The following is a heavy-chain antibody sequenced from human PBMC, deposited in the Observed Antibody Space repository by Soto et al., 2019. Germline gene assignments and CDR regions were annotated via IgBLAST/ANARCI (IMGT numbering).Heavy chain of an antibody. CDR1: GYTFTSYG. Sequence: QVQLVQSGAEVKKPGASVTVSCKASGYTFTSYGISWVRQAPGQGLEWMGWISDYNGYTNYAQKLQGRVTMTTDTSTRTAYMELRSLRSDDTAVYYCARDMQMITFGGVLTGPANFDYWGQGTLVTVSS. J-gene: IGHJ4*02. D-gene: IGHD3-16*01. CDR2: ISDYNGYT. CDR3: ARDMQMITFGGVLTGPANFDY. V-gene: IGHV1-18*01.